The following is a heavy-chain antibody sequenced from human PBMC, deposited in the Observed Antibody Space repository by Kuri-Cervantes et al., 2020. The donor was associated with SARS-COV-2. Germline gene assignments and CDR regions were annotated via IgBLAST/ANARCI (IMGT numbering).Heavy chain of an antibody. CDR1: GYTFTGYY. CDR2: INPNSGGT. D-gene: IGHD3-16*01. Sequence: ASVKVSCKASGYTFTGYYMHWVRQAPGQGLEWMGWINPNSGGTNYAQKFQGRVTMTRDTSISTAYMELSRLRSDDTAVYYCAKDGKIGGNYFDYWGQGTLVTVSS. V-gene: IGHV1-2*02. CDR3: AKDGKIGGNYFDY. J-gene: IGHJ4*02.